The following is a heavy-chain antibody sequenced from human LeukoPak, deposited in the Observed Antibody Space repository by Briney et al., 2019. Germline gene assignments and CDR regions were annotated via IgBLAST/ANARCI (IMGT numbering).Heavy chain of an antibody. V-gene: IGHV3-23*01. CDR3: ARDIELST. CDR1: GFTFSISA. CDR2: INYSGSNA. Sequence: GGSLRLSCAASGFTFSISAMTWVRQAPGKGLEWVALINYSGSNAYYADSVRGRFTISRDSSKSMLYLQMDSLRAEDTAIYYCARDIELSTWGQGTMVSV. D-gene: IGHD1-7*01. J-gene: IGHJ3*01.